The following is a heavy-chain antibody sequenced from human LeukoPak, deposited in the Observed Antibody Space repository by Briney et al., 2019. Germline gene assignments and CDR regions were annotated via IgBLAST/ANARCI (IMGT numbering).Heavy chain of an antibody. CDR2: INQDETEK. J-gene: IGHJ6*03. Sequence: GGSLRLSCVASGFSFSSYWMICVRQTPGKGPECVASINQDETEKVYVDSLTGRFSVSRDNAKNSPYLQMNSLRGDDTAVYYCARPSFNSGAYMDVWGKGTMVTISS. CDR1: GFSFSSYW. D-gene: IGHD6-25*01. V-gene: IGHV3-7*01. CDR3: ARPSFNSGAYMDV.